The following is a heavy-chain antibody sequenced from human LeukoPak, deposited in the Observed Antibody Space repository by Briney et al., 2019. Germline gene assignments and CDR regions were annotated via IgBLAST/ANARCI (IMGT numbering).Heavy chain of an antibody. Sequence: PSETLSLTCGVSGGSISSGGYSWSWIRQPPGKGLEWIGYIYHTGNTHYNPSLKSRITISVDTSKNQFSLKLSSVTAADTAMYYCARGDRSGYSNYWGRGTLVTVSS. V-gene: IGHV4-30-2*01. D-gene: IGHD6-19*01. CDR3: ARGDRSGYSNY. CDR1: GGSISSGGYS. J-gene: IGHJ4*02. CDR2: IYHTGNT.